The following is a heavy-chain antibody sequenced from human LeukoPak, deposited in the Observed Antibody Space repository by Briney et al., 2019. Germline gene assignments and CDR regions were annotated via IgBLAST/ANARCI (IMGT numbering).Heavy chain of an antibody. J-gene: IGHJ3*02. V-gene: IGHV4-34*01. D-gene: IGHD5-18*01. CDR2: INHSGST. CDR3: ARSGYDSYGYEGAFDI. Sequence: SETLSLTCAVYGGSFSGYYWSWIRQPPGKGLEWIGEINHSGSTNYNPSLKSRVTISVDTSKNQFSLKLSSVTAADTAVYYCARSGYDSYGYEGAFDIWGQGTMVTVSS. CDR1: GGSFSGYY.